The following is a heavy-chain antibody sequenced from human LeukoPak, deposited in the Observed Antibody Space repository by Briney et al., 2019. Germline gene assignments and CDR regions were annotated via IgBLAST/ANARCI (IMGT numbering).Heavy chain of an antibody. D-gene: IGHD3-16*01. CDR2: ISGYNGNT. V-gene: IGHV1-18*01. Sequence: ASLKVSCKASGYTFTSYGISWVRQAPGQGLEWMGWISGYNGNTNYAQKLQGRVTMTTDTSTSTAYMELRRLRSDDTAVYYCARDYVWGSYTGYWGQGTLVTVSS. CDR1: GYTFTSYG. J-gene: IGHJ4*02. CDR3: ARDYVWGSYTGY.